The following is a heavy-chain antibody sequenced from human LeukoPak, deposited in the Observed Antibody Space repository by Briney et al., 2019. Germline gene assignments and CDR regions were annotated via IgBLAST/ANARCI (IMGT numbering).Heavy chain of an antibody. CDR3: AKLETWAFGGVIVSKGVDY. CDR1: GFTFSSYA. J-gene: IGHJ4*02. D-gene: IGHD3-16*02. CDR2: ISGSGGST. V-gene: IGHV3-23*01. Sequence: GGSLRLSCAASGFTFSSYAMSWVHQAPGKGLEWVSAISGSGGSTYYADSVKGRFTISRDNSKNTLYLQMNSLRAEDTAVYYCAKLETWAFGGVIVSKGVDYWGQGTLVTVSS.